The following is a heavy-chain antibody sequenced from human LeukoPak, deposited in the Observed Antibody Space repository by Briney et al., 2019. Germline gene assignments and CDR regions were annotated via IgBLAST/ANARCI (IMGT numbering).Heavy chain of an antibody. J-gene: IGHJ6*02. CDR2: IYSSGTSI. CDR3: ARDRFNGGLYLGMYFYNGLDV. CDR1: GFNLSSYE. Sequence: PGGSLRLSCAASGFNLSSYEMNWVRQAPGKGLEWISNIYSSGTSIYYADSVKGRFTISRDNAKNSLYLQMSSLRAEDTGVYYCARDRFNGGLYLGMYFYNGLDVWGLGTTVAVSS. V-gene: IGHV3-48*03. D-gene: IGHD7-27*01.